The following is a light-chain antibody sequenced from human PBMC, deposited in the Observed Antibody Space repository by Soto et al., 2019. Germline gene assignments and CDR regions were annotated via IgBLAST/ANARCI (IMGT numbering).Light chain of an antibody. CDR1: SADIGAFNY. Sequence: QSALTQPASVSGSPGQSITISCAGTSADIGAFNYVSWYQHHTGKAPKLLIYDFSDRPSGVSTRFSASKSANTASLTISGLQADDEADYYCSSYSTSSALVFGGGTKVTVL. CDR2: DFS. V-gene: IGLV2-14*03. CDR3: SSYSTSSALV. J-gene: IGLJ2*01.